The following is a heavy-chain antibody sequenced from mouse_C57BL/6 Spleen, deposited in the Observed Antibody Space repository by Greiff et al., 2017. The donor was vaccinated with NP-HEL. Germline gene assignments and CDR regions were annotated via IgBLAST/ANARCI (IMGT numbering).Heavy chain of an antibody. J-gene: IGHJ4*01. CDR3: ARHETAQATFYAMDY. D-gene: IGHD3-2*02. Sequence: QVQLQQSGPGLVAPSQSLSITCTVSGFSLTSYGVHWVRQPPGKGLEWLVVIWSDGSTTYNSALKSRLSISKDNSKSQVFLKMNSLQTDDTAMYYCARHETAQATFYAMDYWGQGTSVTVSS. CDR2: IWSDGST. CDR1: GFSLTSYG. V-gene: IGHV2-6-1*01.